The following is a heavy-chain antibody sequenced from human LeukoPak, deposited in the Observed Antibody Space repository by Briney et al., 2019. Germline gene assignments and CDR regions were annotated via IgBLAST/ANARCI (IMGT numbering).Heavy chain of an antibody. Sequence: GGSLRLSCAASGFTFSSYAMTWVRQAPGKGLEWVSSISSSSSYIYYADSVKGRFTISRDNAKNSLYLQMNSLRAEDTAVYYCAREKGSSWQPIDYWGQGTLVTVSS. CDR3: AREKGSSWQPIDY. D-gene: IGHD6-13*01. J-gene: IGHJ4*02. V-gene: IGHV3-21*01. CDR2: ISSSSSYI. CDR1: GFTFSSYA.